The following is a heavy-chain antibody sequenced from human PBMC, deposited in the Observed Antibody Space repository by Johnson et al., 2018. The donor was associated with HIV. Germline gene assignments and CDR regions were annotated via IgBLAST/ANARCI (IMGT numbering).Heavy chain of an antibody. Sequence: EVQLLESGGGLVQPGGSLRLSCAASGFTFSSYWMHWVRQAPGKGLEWVSVTYSGGSTYYADSVKGRFNISRDISKNTLYLEMYSLRADDTAVYYCARDFKDSSSWYGAFDIWGQGTMVTVSS. J-gene: IGHJ3*02. CDR1: GFTFSSYW. CDR2: TYSGGST. CDR3: ARDFKDSSSWYGAFDI. V-gene: IGHV3-66*01. D-gene: IGHD6-13*01.